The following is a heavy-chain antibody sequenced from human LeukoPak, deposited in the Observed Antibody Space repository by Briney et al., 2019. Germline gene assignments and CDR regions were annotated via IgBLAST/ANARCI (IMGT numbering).Heavy chain of an antibody. CDR2: INPSGGST. D-gene: IGHD6-13*01. J-gene: IGHJ4*02. Sequence: ASVKVSCKASGYTFTSYYMHWVRQAPGQGLEWMGIINPSGGSTSYAQKFQGRVTMTRDTSISTAYMELSRLRSDDTAVYYCARGPRIAAAGRVDYWGQGTLVTVSS. CDR1: GYTFTSYY. CDR3: ARGPRIAAAGRVDY. V-gene: IGHV1-46*01.